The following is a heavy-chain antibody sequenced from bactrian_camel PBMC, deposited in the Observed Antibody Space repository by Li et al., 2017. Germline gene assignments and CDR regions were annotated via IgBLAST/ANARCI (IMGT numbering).Heavy chain of an antibody. D-gene: IGHD3*01. CDR2: IEGDGSI. J-gene: IGHJ4*01. Sequence: HVQLVESGGGSVRAGGSLRLSCAASGHIAFRICMAWFRQAPGKEREAVALIEGDGSIDVADSMKGRFTISKDDAKNTLYLEMNSLKPEDTAMYYCAADAPTYDCYSGLIDGYRYWGQGTQVTVS. CDR1: GHIAFRIC. CDR3: AADAPTYDCYSGLIDGYRY. V-gene: IGHV3S53*01.